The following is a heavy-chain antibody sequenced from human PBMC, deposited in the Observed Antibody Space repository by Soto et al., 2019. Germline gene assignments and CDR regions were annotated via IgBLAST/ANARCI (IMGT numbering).Heavy chain of an antibody. CDR3: ARDHHYGSGSYYPNYYYYGMDV. CDR2: IYYSGST. CDR1: GGSISSYY. J-gene: IGHJ6*02. Sequence: SETLSLTCTVSGGSISSYYWSWIRQPPGKGLEWIGYIYYSGSTNYNPSLKSRVTISVDTSKNQFSLKLSSVTAADTAVYYCARDHHYGSGSYYPNYYYYGMDVWGQGTTVTVSS. V-gene: IGHV4-59*01. D-gene: IGHD3-10*01.